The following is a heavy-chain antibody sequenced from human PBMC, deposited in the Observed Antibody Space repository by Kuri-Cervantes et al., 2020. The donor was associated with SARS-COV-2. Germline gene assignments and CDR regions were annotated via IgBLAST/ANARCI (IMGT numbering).Heavy chain of an antibody. CDR3: ARGRVYARRIYYYYYGMDV. V-gene: IGHV4-34*01. CDR2: VNYSGST. J-gene: IGHJ6*02. D-gene: IGHD3-16*01. Sequence: SQTLSLTCAVYDGSFRGYYSSWIRQPPGKGLEWSGEVNYSGSTNYNPSLKSRVTISVDTSKNQFSLTLSSVTAADTAVYDCARGRVYARRIYYYYYGMDVWGQGTTVTVSS. CDR1: DGSFRGYY.